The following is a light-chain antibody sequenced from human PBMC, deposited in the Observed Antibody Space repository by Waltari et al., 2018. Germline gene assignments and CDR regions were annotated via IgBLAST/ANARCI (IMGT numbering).Light chain of an antibody. CDR2: ATS. J-gene: IGKJ1*01. V-gene: IGKV1-12*01. CDR3: QQASTFPRT. CDR1: QVISSW. Sequence: DIQMTQSPSSVSASIGVRLTSSCRASQVISSWLAWYQQKPGKAPNLLIYATSNLQKGVPSRFSGSGSGTDFTLTISSLQPEDFATYYCQQASTFPRTFGQGTKVEIK.